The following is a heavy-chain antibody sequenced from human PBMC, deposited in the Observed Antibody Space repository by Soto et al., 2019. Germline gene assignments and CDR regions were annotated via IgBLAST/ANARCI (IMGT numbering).Heavy chain of an antibody. D-gene: IGHD1-26*01. CDR2: IYSAGNT. CDR3: ARDFVVGGPTINYYYGLDV. V-gene: IGHV3-66*01. CDR1: GFTVSSNY. Sequence: GGSLRLSCAASGFTVSSNYMSWVRQAPGKGLEWISIIYSAGNTYYADSVKGRFTISRDNSKNTLYLQMNSLGAEDTTVYYCARDFVVGGPTINYYYGLDVWGQGTTVTVSS. J-gene: IGHJ6*02.